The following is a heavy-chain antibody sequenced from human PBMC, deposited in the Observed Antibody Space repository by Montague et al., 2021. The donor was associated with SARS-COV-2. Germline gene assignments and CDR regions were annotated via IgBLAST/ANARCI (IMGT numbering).Heavy chain of an antibody. CDR2: IYYTENT. CDR3: ARPGSGYSYGSGAFDY. V-gene: IGHV4-39*01. D-gene: IGHD5-18*01. CDR1: GGSISSTNYY. J-gene: IGHJ4*02. Sequence: SETLSLTCTVSGGSISSTNYYWDWIRQPSGEGLEWIGSIYYTENTYYNPSLKSRVTISIDTSKNQFSLKLSSVTAADTAVYYCARPGSGYSYGSGAFDYWGQGTLVTVSS.